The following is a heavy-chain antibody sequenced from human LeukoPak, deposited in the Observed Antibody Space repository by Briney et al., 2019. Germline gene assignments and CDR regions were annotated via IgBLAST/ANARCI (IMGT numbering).Heavy chain of an antibody. D-gene: IGHD6-19*01. V-gene: IGHV3-66*01. Sequence: GGSLRLSCAASGFTVSSNYMSWVRQAPGKGLEWVSVIYSGGSTYYADSVKGRFTISRDNSKNTLYLQMNSLRAEDTAVYYCASPYSSGWYGYFDYWGQGTLVTVSS. CDR3: ASPYSSGWYGYFDY. J-gene: IGHJ4*02. CDR1: GFTVSSNY. CDR2: IYSGGST.